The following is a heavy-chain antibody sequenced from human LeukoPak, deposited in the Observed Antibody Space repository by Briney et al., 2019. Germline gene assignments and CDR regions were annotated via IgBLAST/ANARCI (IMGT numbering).Heavy chain of an antibody. CDR2: TYYRSKWYN. D-gene: IGHD6-19*01. J-gene: IGHJ4*02. CDR1: GDSVSSNSAA. V-gene: IGHV6-1*01. Sequence: SQTLSLTCVISGDSVSSNSAAWNWIRQSPSRGLEWLGRTYYRSKWYNDYAVSVQSRISINPDTSKNQFSLKLSSVTAADTAVYYCARGYTFGPYSSGGNVDDYWGQGTLVTVSS. CDR3: ARGYTFGPYSSGGNVDDY.